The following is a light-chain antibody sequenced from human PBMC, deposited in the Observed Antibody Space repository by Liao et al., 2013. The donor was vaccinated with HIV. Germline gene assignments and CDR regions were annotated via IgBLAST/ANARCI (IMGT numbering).Light chain of an antibody. CDR3: QVWDSATDLQV. J-gene: IGLJ3*02. CDR2: SDN. Sequence: PVLVLYSDNVRPSRIPARFSATNSGNSATLTISRVEAGDEADYYCQVWDSATDLQVFGGGTKLTVL. V-gene: IGLV3-21*04.